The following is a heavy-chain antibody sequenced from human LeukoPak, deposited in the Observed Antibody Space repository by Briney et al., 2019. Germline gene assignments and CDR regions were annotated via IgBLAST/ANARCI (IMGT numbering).Heavy chain of an antibody. Sequence: GGSLRPSCAASGFDFSGAYMNWVRQAPGKGLEWVGLIKNKHEHQATDYAAPVRERFIITRDDSSSTLFLQMNSLKTEDIAVYYCVTDANRILGARGTGYWGQGILVTVSS. V-gene: IGHV3-15*07. CDR1: GFDFSGAY. CDR3: VTDANRILGARGTGY. J-gene: IGHJ4*02. D-gene: IGHD1-26*01. CDR2: IKNKHEHQAT.